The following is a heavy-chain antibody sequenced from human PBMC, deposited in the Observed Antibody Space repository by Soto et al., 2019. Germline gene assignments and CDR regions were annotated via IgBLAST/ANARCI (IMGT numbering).Heavy chain of an antibody. CDR1: GGSIRGYS. Sequence: PSETLSLTCTVSGGSIRGYSWSWIRQSPGKGLEWIGYVYYSGGTNYSPSLKGRVTISVDTTENQISLKVSSVTAADTAVYYCARETTPVSPHYSYNGMDVWGQGTTVTVSS. J-gene: IGHJ6*02. V-gene: IGHV4-59*01. CDR2: VYYSGGT. D-gene: IGHD4-17*01. CDR3: ARETTPVSPHYSYNGMDV.